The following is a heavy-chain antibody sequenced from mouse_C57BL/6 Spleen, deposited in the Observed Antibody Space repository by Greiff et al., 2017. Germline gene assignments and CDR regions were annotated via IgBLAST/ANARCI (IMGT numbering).Heavy chain of an antibody. V-gene: IGHV1-52*01. CDR1: GYTFTSYW. D-gene: IGHD2-2*01. CDR2: IDPTDSDT. CDR3: ARGGGYDPSDY. Sequence: QVLLQQPGAELVRPGSSVKLSCKASGYTFTSYWMHWVKQRPIQGLEWIGNIDPTDSDTHYNQKFKDKATLTVNKSSSTAYMQLRSLTSEDSAVYYCARGGGYDPSDYWGQGTTLTVSS. J-gene: IGHJ2*01.